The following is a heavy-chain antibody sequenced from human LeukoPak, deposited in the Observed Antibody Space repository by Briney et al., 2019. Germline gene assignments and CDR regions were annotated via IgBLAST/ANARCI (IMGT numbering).Heavy chain of an antibody. CDR3: TTDGGMVRGVIIKPLYGMDV. CDR1: GFSFSSHG. V-gene: IGHV3-15*01. Sequence: GGSLRLSCAASGFSFSSHGMHWVRQAPGKGLEWVGRIKSKTDGGTTDYAAPVKGRFTISRDDSKNTLYLQMNSLKTEDTAVYYCTTDGGMVRGVIIKPLYGMDVWGQGTTVTVSS. CDR2: IKSKTDGGTT. J-gene: IGHJ6*02. D-gene: IGHD3-10*01.